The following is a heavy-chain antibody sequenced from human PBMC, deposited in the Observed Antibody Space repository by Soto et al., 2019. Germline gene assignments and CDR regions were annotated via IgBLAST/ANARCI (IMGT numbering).Heavy chain of an antibody. CDR2: INPNSGGT. V-gene: IGHV1-2*04. CDR3: ARGAVTAPVYYYYGMDV. J-gene: IGHJ6*02. Sequence: ASVKVSCKASGYTFNAYYMHWVRQAPGQGLEWMGWINPNSGGTNYAQNFQGWVTMTRDTSISTAYMELSRLKSDDTAVYYCARGAVTAPVYYYYGMDVWGQGPTGT. CDR1: GYTFNAYY. D-gene: IGHD2-2*01.